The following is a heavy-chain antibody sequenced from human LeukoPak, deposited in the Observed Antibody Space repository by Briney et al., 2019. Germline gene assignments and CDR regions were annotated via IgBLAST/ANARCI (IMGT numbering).Heavy chain of an antibody. V-gene: IGHV3-11*05. CDR2: ISTSVTYT. Sequence: RPGGSLRLSCAASGFTFSDYYMSWIRQAPGRGLEWVSYISTSVTYTEYADSVKGRFTISRDNAKNSLYLQMNSLRAEDTAVYYCAREGRSGSYLGRFDPWGQGTLVTVSS. J-gene: IGHJ5*02. CDR1: GFTFSDYY. D-gene: IGHD1-26*01. CDR3: AREGRSGSYLGRFDP.